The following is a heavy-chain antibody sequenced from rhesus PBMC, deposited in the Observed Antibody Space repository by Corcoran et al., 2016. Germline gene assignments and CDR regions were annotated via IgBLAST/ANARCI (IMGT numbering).Heavy chain of an antibody. Sequence: EVQLVQSGGDLVQPGGSLRLSCAASGFTFNNYWMNWVRQAPGKGLDWVGRIKNKAAGGTVVYAESGEGRFTIARDESKNTLYLQMNSLKTEDTAVYYCTSYSSSWSSFEYWGQGALVTVSS. CDR3: TSYSSSWSSFEY. J-gene: IGHJ4*01. CDR1: GFTFNNYW. V-gene: IGHV3-16*02. D-gene: IGHD3-16*01. CDR2: IKNKAAGGTV.